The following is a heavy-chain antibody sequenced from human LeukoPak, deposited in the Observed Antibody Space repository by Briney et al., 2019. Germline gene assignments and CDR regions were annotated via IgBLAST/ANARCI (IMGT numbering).Heavy chain of an antibody. V-gene: IGHV3-30*19. Sequence: SGGSLRLSCAASGFTFSSYGMHWVRQAPGKGLEWVAVISYDGSNKYYADSVKGRFTISRDNSKNTLYLQMNSLRAEDTAVYYCARESLVDSSGYDFDYWGQGTLVTVSS. CDR1: GFTFSSYG. CDR2: ISYDGSNK. D-gene: IGHD3-22*01. J-gene: IGHJ4*02. CDR3: ARESLVDSSGYDFDY.